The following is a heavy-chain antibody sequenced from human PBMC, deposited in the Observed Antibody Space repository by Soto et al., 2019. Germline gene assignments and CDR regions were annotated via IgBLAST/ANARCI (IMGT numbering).Heavy chain of an antibody. Sequence: SETLSLTCTVSGGSISSGGYYWSWIRQHPGKGLEWIGYIYYSGSTYYNPSLKSRVTISVDTSKNQFSLKLSSVTAADTAVYYCARARLTELNFAGYWGQGTLVTVSS. CDR2: IYYSGST. J-gene: IGHJ4*02. D-gene: IGHD6-13*01. V-gene: IGHV4-31*03. CDR1: GGSISSGGYY. CDR3: ARARLTELNFAGY.